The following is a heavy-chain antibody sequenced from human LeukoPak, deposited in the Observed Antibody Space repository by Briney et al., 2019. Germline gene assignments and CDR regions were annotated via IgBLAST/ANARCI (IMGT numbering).Heavy chain of an antibody. CDR1: GFTVSSIY. Sequence: GGSLRLSCAASGFTVSSIYMSWVRQAPGQGLEWGGVVYSGSSTYYADSVKGRYTLSRDNSKNSLHLKMDSVRAGDRAVYYCAGGLESRRWYGGYWGQGPLVTVPS. J-gene: IGHJ4*02. CDR2: VYSGSST. V-gene: IGHV3-53*01. D-gene: IGHD6-19*01. CDR3: AGGLESRRWYGGY.